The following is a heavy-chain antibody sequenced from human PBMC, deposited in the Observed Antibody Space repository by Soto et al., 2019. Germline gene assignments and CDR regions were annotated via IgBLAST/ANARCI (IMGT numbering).Heavy chain of an antibody. V-gene: IGHV3-21*01. CDR1: GFSFSDYA. Sequence: PGGSLILSCTASGFSFSDYAMSWVRQAPGKGLQWVSGLGGSSADIYYADSVKGRFTISRDNAKNSLYLQMNSLRAEDTAVYYCARDLGDLTGYQVFDYWGQGTLVTVSS. CDR2: LGGSSADI. J-gene: IGHJ4*02. D-gene: IGHD3-9*01. CDR3: ARDLGDLTGYQVFDY.